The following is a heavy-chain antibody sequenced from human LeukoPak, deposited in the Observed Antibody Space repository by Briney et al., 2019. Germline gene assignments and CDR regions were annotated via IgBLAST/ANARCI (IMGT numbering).Heavy chain of an antibody. J-gene: IGHJ4*02. V-gene: IGHV4-39*07. CDR3: ARVVRGVNFDY. CDR1: GGSISSSSYY. CDR2: IYYSGST. Sequence: SETLSLTCTVPGGSISSSSYYWGWIRQPPGKGLEWIGSIYYSGSTYYNPSLKSRVTISVDTSKNQFSLKLSSVTAADTAVYYCARVVRGVNFDYWGQGTLVTVSS. D-gene: IGHD3-10*01.